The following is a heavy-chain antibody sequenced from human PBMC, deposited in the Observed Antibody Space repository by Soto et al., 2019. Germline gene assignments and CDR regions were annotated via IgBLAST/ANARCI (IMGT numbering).Heavy chain of an antibody. J-gene: IGHJ4*02. Sequence: PGGSLRLSCAASGFTFDDYAMHWVRQAPGKGLEWVSGISWNSGSIGYADSVKGRFTISRDNAKNSLYLQMNSLRAEDTALYYCAKDIGQNYYDSSGYTDYWGQGTLVTVSS. CDR3: AKDIGQNYYDSSGYTDY. D-gene: IGHD3-22*01. CDR1: GFTFDDYA. V-gene: IGHV3-9*01. CDR2: ISWNSGSI.